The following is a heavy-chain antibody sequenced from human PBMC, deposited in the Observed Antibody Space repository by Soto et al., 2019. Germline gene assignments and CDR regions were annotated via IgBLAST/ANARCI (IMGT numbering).Heavy chain of an antibody. D-gene: IGHD3-3*01. Sequence: EVQLVASGGGLVKPGESLSISCAASGFSFSSAWMNWVRQAPGKGLEWVGRIKTQSEGASTQYPAPVKGRFSISRDDSKNMLSLQLTSLKIEDTAVYYCTTGSYEGFWGQGTLVTVSS. J-gene: IGHJ4*02. CDR2: IKTQSEGAST. CDR1: GFSFSSAW. V-gene: IGHV3-15*07. CDR3: TTGSYEGF.